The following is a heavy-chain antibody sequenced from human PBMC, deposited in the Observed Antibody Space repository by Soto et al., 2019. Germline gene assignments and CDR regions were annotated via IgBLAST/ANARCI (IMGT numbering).Heavy chain of an antibody. CDR2: IYHTGTT. Sequence: PSETLSLTCKVSGASISSSYWSWIRQPPGKGLEWIAYIYHTGTTNYNPSLKSRVTISLDTSKSQFSLNLTSLTTADTAVYFCARGGNRYSPTSSGVGGFDYWGQGTLVTV. V-gene: IGHV4-59*01. D-gene: IGHD5-12*01. CDR1: GASISSSY. CDR3: ARGGNRYSPTSSGVGGFDY. J-gene: IGHJ4*02.